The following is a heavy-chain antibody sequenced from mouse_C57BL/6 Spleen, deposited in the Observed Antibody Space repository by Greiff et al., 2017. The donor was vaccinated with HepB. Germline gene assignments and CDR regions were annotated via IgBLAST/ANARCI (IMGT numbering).Heavy chain of an antibody. CDR3: AILREYSNNVDFNY. CDR2: IYPSDSET. D-gene: IGHD2-5*01. Sequence: QVQLQQSGAELVRPGSSVKLSCKASGYTFTSYWMDWVKQRPGQGLEWIGNIYPSDSETHYNQKFKDKATLTVDKSSSTAYMQLSSLTSEDSAVYNCAILREYSNNVDFNYWGQGTTLTVSS. V-gene: IGHV1-61*01. CDR1: GYTFTSYW. J-gene: IGHJ2*01.